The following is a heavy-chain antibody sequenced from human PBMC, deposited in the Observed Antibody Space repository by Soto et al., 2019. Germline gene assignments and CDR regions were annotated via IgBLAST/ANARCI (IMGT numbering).Heavy chain of an antibody. Sequence: QVQLVQSGAEVKKPGSSVKVSSRASGGTFSNYAISWVRQSPGQGLEWMGGLVPAFGTPNYPQNLQGRITITADDSTTTDSMDLSSLRSEDTAVYYCARGATIFGVAAYSYYEMEVWGQGTTVTVSS. J-gene: IGHJ6*02. V-gene: IGHV1-69*01. CDR2: LVPAFGTP. D-gene: IGHD3-3*01. CDR1: GGTFSNYA. CDR3: ARGATIFGVAAYSYYEMEV.